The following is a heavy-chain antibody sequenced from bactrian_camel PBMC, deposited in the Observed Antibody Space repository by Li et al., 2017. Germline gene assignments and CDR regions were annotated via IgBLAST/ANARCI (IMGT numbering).Heavy chain of an antibody. CDR2: IDSDGRT. CDR3: AATTRRLGCRYWKDASDFGY. J-gene: IGHJ6*01. Sequence: HVQLVESGGGSVQAGGSLRLSCAASGYIYRSKCMGWFRQAPGKEREGVASIDSDGRTSYADSVNGRFTISRDNDQNTLSLQMIELKPEDTAMYYCAATTRRLGCRYWKDASDFGYWGQGTQVTVS. CDR1: GYIYRSKC. V-gene: IGHV3S53*01. D-gene: IGHD2*01.